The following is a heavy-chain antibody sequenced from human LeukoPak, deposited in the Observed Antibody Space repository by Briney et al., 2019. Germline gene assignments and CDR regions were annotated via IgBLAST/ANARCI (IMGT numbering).Heavy chain of an antibody. CDR2: IYYSGST. D-gene: IGHD6-13*01. J-gene: IGHJ5*02. Sequence: SETLSLTCTVSGGSISSYYWSWIRQPPGKGLEWIGYIYYSGSTNYNPSLKSRVTISVDTSKNQFSLKLSSVTAADTAVYYCARGIAAAGTNWFDPWGQGTLVTVSS. CDR1: GGSISSYY. V-gene: IGHV4-59*01. CDR3: ARGIAAAGTNWFDP.